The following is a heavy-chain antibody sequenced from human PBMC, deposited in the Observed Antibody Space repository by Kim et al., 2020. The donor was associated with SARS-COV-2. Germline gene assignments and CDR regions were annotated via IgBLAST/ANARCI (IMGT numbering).Heavy chain of an antibody. V-gene: IGHV3-48*03. CDR2: ISSSGSTI. CDR3: ARTPARITMIVGRGWFDP. Sequence: GGSLRLSCAASGFTFSSYEMNWVRQAPGKGLEWVSYISSSGSTIYYADSVKGRFTISRDNAKNSLYLQMNSLRAEDTAVYYCARTPARITMIVGRGWFDPGGQGPLVTVSS. CDR1: GFTFSSYE. D-gene: IGHD3-22*01. J-gene: IGHJ5*02.